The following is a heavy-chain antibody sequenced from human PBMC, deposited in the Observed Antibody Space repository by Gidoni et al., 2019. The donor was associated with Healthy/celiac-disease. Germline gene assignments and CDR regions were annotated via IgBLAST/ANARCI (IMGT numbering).Heavy chain of an antibody. D-gene: IGHD3-22*01. Sequence: QVQLVESGGGVVQPGRSLRLSCSASGFTFSSYGMHWVRQAPGKGLEWVAVIWYDGSNKYYADSVKGRFTISRDNSKNTLYLQMNSLRAEDTAVYYCARDPYYDSSGSHFDYWGQGTLVTVSS. CDR1: GFTFSSYG. V-gene: IGHV3-33*01. CDR2: IWYDGSNK. J-gene: IGHJ4*02. CDR3: ARDPYYDSSGSHFDY.